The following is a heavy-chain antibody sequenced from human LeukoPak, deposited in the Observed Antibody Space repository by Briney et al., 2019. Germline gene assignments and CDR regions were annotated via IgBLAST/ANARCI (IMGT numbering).Heavy chain of an antibody. V-gene: IGHV3-15*01. CDR3: TTGTISTGTWT. CDR1: GFTFSNTW. D-gene: IGHD6-19*01. Sequence: KPGGSLRLSCAASGFTFSNTWMSWVRRAPGKGLEWVGRIKSKTYGGTTDYAAPVKGKFTISRDDSRDTLYLQMNSLKSEDTAVYYCTTGTISTGTWTWGQGTLVTVSS. CDR2: IKSKTYGGTT. J-gene: IGHJ4*02.